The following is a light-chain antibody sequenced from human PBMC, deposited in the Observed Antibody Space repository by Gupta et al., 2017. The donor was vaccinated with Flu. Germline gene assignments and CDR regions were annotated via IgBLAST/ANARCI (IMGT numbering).Light chain of an antibody. CDR1: QSVSSY. J-gene: IGKJ3*01. CDR3: QQRSNWPPG. CDR2: DAS. V-gene: IGKV3-11*01. Sequence: EIVLRQSPATLSLSPGERATLSCRASQSVSSYLAWYQQKPGQAPRLLIYDASNRATGIPARFSGSGSGTYFTLTISSLEPEDFAVYYCQQRSNWPPGFGPGTKADIK.